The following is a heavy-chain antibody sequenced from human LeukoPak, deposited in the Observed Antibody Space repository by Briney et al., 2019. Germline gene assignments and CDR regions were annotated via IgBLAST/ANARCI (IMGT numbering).Heavy chain of an antibody. Sequence: GGSLRLSCAASGFTFSSFDMHWVRQPTGQGLEWVSTIGTASDTYYPGSVEGRFTLSRDNAKNSLYLQMNSLAAGDTAVYYCARGPPRGKYYYMDVWGKGTTVTVSS. CDR2: IGTASDT. J-gene: IGHJ6*03. D-gene: IGHD1-1*01. V-gene: IGHV3-13*01. CDR1: GFTFSSFD. CDR3: ARGPPRGKYYYMDV.